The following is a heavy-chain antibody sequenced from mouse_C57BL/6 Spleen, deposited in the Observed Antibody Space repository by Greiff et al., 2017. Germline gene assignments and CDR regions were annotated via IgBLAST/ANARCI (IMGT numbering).Heavy chain of an antibody. CDR1: GYTFTDYE. J-gene: IGHJ4*01. CDR3: TRKPGRGAMDY. CDR2: IDPETGGT. Sequence: QVHVKQSGAELVRPGASVTLSCKASGYTFTDYEMHWVKQTPVHGLEWIGAIDPETGGTAYNQKFKGKAILTADKSSSTAYMELRSLTSEDSAVYYSTRKPGRGAMDYWGQGTSVTVSS. V-gene: IGHV1-15*01. D-gene: IGHD3-3*01.